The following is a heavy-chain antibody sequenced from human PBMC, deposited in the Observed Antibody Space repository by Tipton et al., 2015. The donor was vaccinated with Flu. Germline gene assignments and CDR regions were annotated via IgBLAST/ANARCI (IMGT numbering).Heavy chain of an antibody. CDR2: ISYDGSNK. J-gene: IGHJ3*02. Sequence: LSLTCAASGFTFSSYAMHWVRQAPGKGLEWVAVISYDGSNKYYADSVKGRFTISRDNSKNTLYLQMNSLRAEDTAVYYCARDKGYDFWSGSHDAFDIWGQGTMVTVSS. CDR3: ARDKGYDFWSGSHDAFDI. D-gene: IGHD3-3*01. V-gene: IGHV3-30*01. CDR1: GFTFSSYA.